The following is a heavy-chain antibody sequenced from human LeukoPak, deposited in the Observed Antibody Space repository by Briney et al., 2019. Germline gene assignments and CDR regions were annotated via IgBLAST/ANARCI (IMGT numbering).Heavy chain of an antibody. CDR3: AQSFDN. V-gene: IGHV3-30-3*01. CDR1: GFTFSSYA. Sequence: GGSLRLSCAASGFTFSSYAMHWVRQAPGKGLEWVAVISYDGSNKYYADSVKGRFTISRDNTKNTLYLQMNSLRAEDTAVYYCAQSFDNWGQGTLVTVSS. J-gene: IGHJ4*02. CDR2: ISYDGSNK.